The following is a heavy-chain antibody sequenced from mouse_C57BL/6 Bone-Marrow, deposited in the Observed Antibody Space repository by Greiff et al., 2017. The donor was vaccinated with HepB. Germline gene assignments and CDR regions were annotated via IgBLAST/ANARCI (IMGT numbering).Heavy chain of an antibody. CDR3: ARKDFCGYFDV. J-gene: IGHJ1*03. CDR1: GFTFSSYG. V-gene: IGHV5-6*01. Sequence: EVKLMESGGDLVKPGGSLKLSCAASGFTFSSYGMSWVRQTPDKRLEWVATISSGGSYTYYPDSVKGRFTISRDNAKNTLYLQMSSLKSEDTAIYYCARKDFCGYFDVWGKGTTVTVSS. CDR2: ISSGGSYT.